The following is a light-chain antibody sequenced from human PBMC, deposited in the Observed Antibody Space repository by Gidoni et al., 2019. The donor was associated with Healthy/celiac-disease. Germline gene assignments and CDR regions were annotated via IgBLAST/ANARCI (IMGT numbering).Light chain of an antibody. Sequence: IVLTQSPGTLSLSAGERATLSCRASQSVSSSYLAWYQQKPGQAPRLLIYGASSRATGIPDRFSGSGSGTDFTLTISRLEPEDFAVYYCQQYGSPFGGGTKVEIK. CDR1: QSVSSSY. J-gene: IGKJ4*01. V-gene: IGKV3-20*01. CDR2: GAS. CDR3: QQYGSP.